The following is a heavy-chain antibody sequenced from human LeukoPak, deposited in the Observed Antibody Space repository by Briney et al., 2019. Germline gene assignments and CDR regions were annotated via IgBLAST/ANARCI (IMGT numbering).Heavy chain of an antibody. J-gene: IGHJ4*02. CDR3: ARDNDTVFDY. D-gene: IGHD3-9*01. V-gene: IGHV3-74*01. CDR1: GFTFISYW. CDR2: NNSDGSST. Sequence: RGSLRVSCAASGFTFISYWMHWVRQTPGKGLVWVSRNNSDGSSTTYADSVKGRFTISRDNAKNTLYLQMNSLRAEDTAVYYCARDNDTVFDYWGQGTLVTVSS.